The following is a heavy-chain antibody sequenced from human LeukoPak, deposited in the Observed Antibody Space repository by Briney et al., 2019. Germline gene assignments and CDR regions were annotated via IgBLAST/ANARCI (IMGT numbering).Heavy chain of an antibody. D-gene: IGHD5-18*01. CDR1: GGTFSNYA. Sequence: SVKVSCKASGGTFSNYAINWVRQAPGQGLEWMGGIIPIFGTANYAQKFQGRVTITADESTSTAYMGLSSLRSEDTAVYYCARDQGYSYGQSDAFDIWGQGTMVTVSS. CDR2: IIPIFGTA. J-gene: IGHJ3*02. CDR3: ARDQGYSYGQSDAFDI. V-gene: IGHV1-69*01.